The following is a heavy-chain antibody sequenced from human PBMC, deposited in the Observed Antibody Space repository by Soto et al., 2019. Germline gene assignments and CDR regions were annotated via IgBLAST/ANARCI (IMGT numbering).Heavy chain of an antibody. V-gene: IGHV3-33*01. D-gene: IGHD3-3*01. Sequence: PGGSLRLSCAASGFTFSSYGMHWVRQAPGKGLEWVAVIWYDGSNKYYADSVKGRFTISRDNSKNTLYLQMNSLRAEDTAVYYCARGEWLLDPDYLDYWGQGTLVTVSS. J-gene: IGHJ4*02. CDR1: GFTFSSYG. CDR3: ARGEWLLDPDYLDY. CDR2: IWYDGSNK.